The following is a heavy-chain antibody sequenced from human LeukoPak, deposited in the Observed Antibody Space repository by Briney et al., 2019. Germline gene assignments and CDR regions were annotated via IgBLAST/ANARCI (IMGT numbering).Heavy chain of an antibody. CDR1: GFTFSTYA. V-gene: IGHV3-23*01. CDR3: ARDSYDILTGYVGWFDP. J-gene: IGHJ5*02. D-gene: IGHD3-9*01. Sequence: GGSLRLSCAASGFTFSTYAITWVRQAPGKGLEWVSGISGSGVSTYYADSVKGRFTISRDNSKNTLYLQMNSLRGADTAVYYCARDSYDILTGYVGWFDPWGQGTLVTVSS. CDR2: ISGSGVST.